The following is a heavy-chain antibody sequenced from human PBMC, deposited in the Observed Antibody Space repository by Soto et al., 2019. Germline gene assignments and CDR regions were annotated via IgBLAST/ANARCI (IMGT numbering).Heavy chain of an antibody. CDR1: GYSFTSYW. J-gene: IGHJ5*02. V-gene: IGHV5-10-1*01. CDR3: ARQYPYCSSTSCYSDWFDX. CDR2: IDPSDSYT. D-gene: IGHD2-2*01. Sequence: PGESLKISCKGSGYSFTSYWISWVRQMPGKGLELMGRIDPSDSYTNYSPSFQGNVTISADKSIITAYLQWSSLKDSDTAMYYCARQYPYCSSTSCYSDWFDXWGQVTLFTVSX.